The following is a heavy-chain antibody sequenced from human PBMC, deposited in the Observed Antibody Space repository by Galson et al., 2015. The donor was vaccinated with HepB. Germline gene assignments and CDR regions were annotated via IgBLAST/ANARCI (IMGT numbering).Heavy chain of an antibody. V-gene: IGHV1-18*01. J-gene: IGHJ5*02. D-gene: IGHD2-15*01. CDR2: ISAYNANT. CDR1: GYTFTQYG. Sequence: SVKVSCKASGYTFTQYGISWVRQAPGHGLEWMGWISAYNANTNYAQKLQGRVTMTTDTSTSTAYMELRSLRSDDTAVYYCARGALIVVVDATPNNWFDPWGQGTLVTVSS. CDR3: ARGALIVVVDATPNNWFDP.